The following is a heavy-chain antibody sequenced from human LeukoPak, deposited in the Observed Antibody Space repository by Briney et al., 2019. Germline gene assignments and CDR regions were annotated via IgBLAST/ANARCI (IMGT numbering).Heavy chain of an antibody. CDR3: ARGQYYYASGSSFLKRGVSAFDI. V-gene: IGHV1-46*01. CDR1: GYTFTSYY. Sequence: GASVKVSCKASGYTFTSYYMHWVRQAPGQGLEWMGIINPSGGSTSYAQKFQGRVTITRDTSASTAYMELSSLRSEDMAVYYCARGQYYYASGSSFLKRGVSAFDIWGQGTMVTVSS. CDR2: INPSGGST. J-gene: IGHJ3*02. D-gene: IGHD3-10*01.